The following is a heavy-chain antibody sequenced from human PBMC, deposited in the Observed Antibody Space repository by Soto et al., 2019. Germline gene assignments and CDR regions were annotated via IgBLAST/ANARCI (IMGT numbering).Heavy chain of an antibody. CDR1: GLTVSSSY. J-gene: IGHJ4*02. CDR3: ARARELEDSSAIFFDI. D-gene: IGHD6-13*01. Sequence: GGSLRLSCAASGLTVSSSYMSWVRQAPGKGLQWVSVIYSAGSTYYANSVKGRFTISRDISTNMIYLQMSSLTDEETAVYYCARARELEDSSAIFFDIWGQGAPVTVSS. V-gene: IGHV3-53*01. CDR2: IYSAGST.